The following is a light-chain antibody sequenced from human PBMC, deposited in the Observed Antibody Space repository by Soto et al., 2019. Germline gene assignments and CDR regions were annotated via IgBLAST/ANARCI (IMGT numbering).Light chain of an antibody. CDR2: GAS. J-gene: IGKJ2*01. CDR3: QQYGSSGYT. CDR1: QSVSSSY. Sequence: EIVLTQSPGTLSLSTGERATLSCRASQSVSSSYLTWYQQKPGQAPRLLIYGASSRATGIPDRFSGSGSGTDFTLTISTLEPEDFAVYYCQQYGSSGYTFGQGTKLEIK. V-gene: IGKV3-20*01.